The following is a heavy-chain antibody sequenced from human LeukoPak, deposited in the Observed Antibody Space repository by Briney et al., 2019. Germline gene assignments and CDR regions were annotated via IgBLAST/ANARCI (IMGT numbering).Heavy chain of an antibody. Sequence: GGSLRLSCAASGFTFSSYSMNWVRQAPGKGLEWVSSISSSSSYIYYADSVKGRFTISRDNAKNSLYLQVNSLRAEDTAVYYCARGPAYCTNGVCYCDYWGQGTLVTVSS. CDR3: ARGPAYCTNGVCYCDY. D-gene: IGHD2-8*01. J-gene: IGHJ4*02. CDR1: GFTFSSYS. CDR2: ISSSSSYI. V-gene: IGHV3-21*01.